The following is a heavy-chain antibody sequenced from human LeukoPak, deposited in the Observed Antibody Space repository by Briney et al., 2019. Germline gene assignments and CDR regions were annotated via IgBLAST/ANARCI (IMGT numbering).Heavy chain of an antibody. CDR2: LDPEEGET. CDR1: GYTLTELS. V-gene: IGHV1-24*01. Sequence: AAVTVSCKVSGYTLTELSMHWVRQAPGKGVEGVGGLDPEEGETIYAQKFEGRVTMTEDTSTDTAYMELSSLRSEDTAVYYCATQRASYCSSTSCSNWFDPWGQGTLVTVSS. D-gene: IGHD2-2*01. J-gene: IGHJ5*02. CDR3: ATQRASYCSSTSCSNWFDP.